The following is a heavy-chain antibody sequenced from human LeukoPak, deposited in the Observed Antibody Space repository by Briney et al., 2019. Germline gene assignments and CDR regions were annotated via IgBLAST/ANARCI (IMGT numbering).Heavy chain of an antibody. V-gene: IGHV1-69*13. Sequence: ASVKVSCKASGGTFSSYAISWVRQAPGQGLEWMGGIIPIFGTANYAQKFQGRVTITADESTSTAYMEPSSLRSEDTAVYYCARDDNLSPVVAEDYYYYYGMDVWGQGTTVTVSS. CDR1: GGTFSSYA. D-gene: IGHD3-22*01. CDR2: IIPIFGTA. CDR3: ARDDNLSPVVAEDYYYYYGMDV. J-gene: IGHJ6*02.